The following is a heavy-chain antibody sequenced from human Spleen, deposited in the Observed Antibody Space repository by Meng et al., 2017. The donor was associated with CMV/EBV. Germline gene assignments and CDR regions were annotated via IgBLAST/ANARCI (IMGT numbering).Heavy chain of an antibody. CDR2: IKHDRSEE. Sequence: GESLKISCAASGFSFSGYWMSWVRHSPGKGLEWVANIKHDRSEEYYLDSVKGRFTISRDNSKNTLYLQMNSLRAEDTAVYYCARSLGFLEDYWGQGTLVTVSS. CDR1: GFSFSGYW. J-gene: IGHJ4*02. CDR3: ARSLGFLEDY. D-gene: IGHD3-3*01. V-gene: IGHV3-7*03.